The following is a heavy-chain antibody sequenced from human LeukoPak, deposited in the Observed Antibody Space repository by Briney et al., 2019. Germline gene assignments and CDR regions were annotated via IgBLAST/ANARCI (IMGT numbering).Heavy chain of an antibody. CDR2: IYTSGST. D-gene: IGHD3-22*01. J-gene: IGHJ3*02. CDR3: ARDPYYDILDAFDI. V-gene: IGHV4-61*02. Sequence: PSQTLSLICTVSGGSISSGSYYWSWIRQPAGKGLEWIGRIYTSGSTNYNPSLKSRVTISVDTSKNQFSLKLSSVTAADTAVYYCARDPYYDILDAFDIWGQGTMVTVSS. CDR1: GGSISSGSYY.